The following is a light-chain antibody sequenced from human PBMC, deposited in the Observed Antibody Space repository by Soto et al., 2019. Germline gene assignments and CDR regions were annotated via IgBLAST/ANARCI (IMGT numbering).Light chain of an antibody. CDR3: FLSYSGAVI. J-gene: IGLJ2*01. Sequence: QAVVTQEPSLTVSPGGTVTLTCGSSTGTVTSDHWPYWLQQKPGQAPRTLIYDLSDKPSWTPARFSGSLLGGKAALTLSGAQHEDEAEYCCFLSYSGAVIFGGGTKLTVL. CDR2: DLS. CDR1: TGTVTSDHW. V-gene: IGLV7-46*01.